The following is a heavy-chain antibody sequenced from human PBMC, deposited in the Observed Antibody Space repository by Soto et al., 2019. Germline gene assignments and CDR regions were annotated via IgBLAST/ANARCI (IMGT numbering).Heavy chain of an antibody. J-gene: IGHJ4*02. CDR3: ARSDGRY. Sequence: SETLSLTCAVSGGSVSSGTYYWSWIRQPPGKGLEWIGYIYYSGTTNYNPSLKSRVTISVDTSKNQFSLKLSSVTAADTAVYYCARSDGRYWGQGTLVTVSS. CDR1: GGSVSSGTYY. CDR2: IYYSGTT. V-gene: IGHV4-61*01.